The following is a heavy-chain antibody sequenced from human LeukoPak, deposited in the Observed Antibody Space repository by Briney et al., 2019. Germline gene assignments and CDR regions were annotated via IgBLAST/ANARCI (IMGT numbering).Heavy chain of an antibody. CDR1: GYTLTELS. D-gene: IGHD3-10*01. CDR3: ATGYGSGSRSGYYMDV. V-gene: IGHV1-24*01. CDR2: FDPEDGET. Sequence: ASVKVSCKVSGYTLTELSMHWVRQAPGKGLEWMGGFDPEDGETIYAQKFQGRVTMTEDTSTDTAYMELSSLRSEDTAAYYCATGYGSGSRSGYYMDVWGKGTTVTISS. J-gene: IGHJ6*03.